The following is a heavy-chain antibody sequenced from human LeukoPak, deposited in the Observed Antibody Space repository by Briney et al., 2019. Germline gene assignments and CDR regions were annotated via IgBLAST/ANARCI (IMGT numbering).Heavy chain of an antibody. CDR2: IYYSGST. V-gene: IGHV4-39*07. J-gene: IGHJ6*03. D-gene: IGHD3-22*01. CDR1: GGSISSSSYY. CDR3: ARVFYYDSSGYYSGGFGYYYYYMDV. Sequence: SETLSLTCTVSGGSISSSSYYWGWIRQPPGKGLEWIGSIYYSGSTYYNPSLKSRVTISVDTSKNQFSLKLSSVTAADTAVYYCARVFYYDSSGYYSGGFGYYYYYMDVWGKGTTVTVSS.